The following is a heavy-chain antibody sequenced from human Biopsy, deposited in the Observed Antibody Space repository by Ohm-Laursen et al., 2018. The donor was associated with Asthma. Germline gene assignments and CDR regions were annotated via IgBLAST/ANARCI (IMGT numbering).Heavy chain of an antibody. Sequence: RSLRLSCSASGFTFRTYGMHWVRQTPGKGLEWLSSISYDGHNQHYADSVKGRFTISRDNSKNTVSLEMNSLRRDDTAVYFCARATVAAAGNDWGQGTLVTASS. CDR3: ARATVAAAGND. V-gene: IGHV3-30*05. D-gene: IGHD6-13*01. J-gene: IGHJ4*02. CDR1: GFTFRTYG. CDR2: ISYDGHNQ.